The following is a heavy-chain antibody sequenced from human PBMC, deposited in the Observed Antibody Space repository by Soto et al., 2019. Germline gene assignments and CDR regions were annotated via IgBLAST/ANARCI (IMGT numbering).Heavy chain of an antibody. CDR1: GYTFTSYA. Sequence: ASVKVSCKASGYTFTSYAMHWVRQAPGQRLEWMGWINAGNGNTKYSQKFQGRVTMTTDTSTSTAYMELRGLRSDDTAVYYCARARQLVGYFYYYMDVWGKGTTVTVSS. J-gene: IGHJ6*03. D-gene: IGHD6-6*01. V-gene: IGHV1-3*01. CDR2: INAGNGNT. CDR3: ARARQLVGYFYYYMDV.